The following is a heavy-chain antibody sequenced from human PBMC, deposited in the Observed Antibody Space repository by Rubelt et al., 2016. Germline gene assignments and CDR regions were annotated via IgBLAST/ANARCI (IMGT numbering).Heavy chain of an antibody. V-gene: IGHV2-70*15. CDR3: ARIQGEGGSQAFDY. CDR1: GFSLSTSGMC. D-gene: IGHD1-26*01. Sequence: QVTLRESGPALVKPTQTLTLTCTFSGFSLSTSGMCVSWIRQPPGKALEWLARIDWDDVKYYSTFLKTRLTISKDTSKNPVVLTMANMDPVDTATYYCARIQGEGGSQAFDYWGQGTLVTVSS. J-gene: IGHJ4*02. CDR2: IDWDDVK.